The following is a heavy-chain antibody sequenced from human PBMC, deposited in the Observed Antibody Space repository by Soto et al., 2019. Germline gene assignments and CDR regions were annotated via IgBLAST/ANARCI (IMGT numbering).Heavy chain of an antibody. D-gene: IGHD3-3*01. Sequence: GGSLRLSCAASGFTFSSYAMSWVRQAPGKGLEWVSAISGSGGSTYYADSVKGRFTISRDNSKNTLYLQMNSLRAEDTAVYYCAKDRSDFWSGISYFDLWGRGTLVTVSS. CDR2: ISGSGGST. CDR3: AKDRSDFWSGISYFDL. CDR1: GFTFSSYA. V-gene: IGHV3-23*01. J-gene: IGHJ2*01.